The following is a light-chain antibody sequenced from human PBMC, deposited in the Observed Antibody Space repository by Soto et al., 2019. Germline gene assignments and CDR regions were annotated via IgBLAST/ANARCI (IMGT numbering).Light chain of an antibody. J-gene: IGLJ1*01. V-gene: IGLV2-11*01. CDR1: SSDVGGYNY. CDR3: CSYAGSYMGV. CDR2: DVS. Sequence: QSVLTQPRSVSGSPGQSVTISCTGTSSDVGGYNYVSWYQQHPGKAPKLMIYDVSKRPSGVPDRFSGSKSGNTASLTISGLQAEDEADYYCCSYAGSYMGVFGTGTKVTGL.